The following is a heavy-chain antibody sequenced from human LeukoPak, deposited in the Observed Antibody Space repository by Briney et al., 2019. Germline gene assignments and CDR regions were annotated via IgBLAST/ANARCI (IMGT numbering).Heavy chain of an antibody. CDR1: GFTFSSYW. Sequence: GGSLRLSCAASGFTFSSYWMSWVRQAPGKGLEWVANVKHDGSEKYYVDSVKGRFTISRDNAKNSLYLQMNSLRAEDTAVYYCARESRYYGSGTPLDYWGQGTLVTVSS. V-gene: IGHV3-7*03. CDR2: VKHDGSEK. D-gene: IGHD3-10*01. J-gene: IGHJ4*02. CDR3: ARESRYYGSGTPLDY.